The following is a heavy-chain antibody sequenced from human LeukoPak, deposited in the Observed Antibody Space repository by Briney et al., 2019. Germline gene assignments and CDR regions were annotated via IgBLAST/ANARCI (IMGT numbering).Heavy chain of an antibody. V-gene: IGHV4-61*01. D-gene: IGHD2-2*01. CDR2: IYYSGST. J-gene: IGHJ4*02. Sequence: PSETLSLTCTVSGGSVSSGSYYWSWIRQPPGKGLEWIGYIYYSGSTNYNPSLKSRVTISVDTSKNQFSLNLTSVTAADTAVYYCATVPAAIRAVDYWGQGTLVTVSS. CDR3: ATVPAAIRAVDY. CDR1: GGSVSSGSYY.